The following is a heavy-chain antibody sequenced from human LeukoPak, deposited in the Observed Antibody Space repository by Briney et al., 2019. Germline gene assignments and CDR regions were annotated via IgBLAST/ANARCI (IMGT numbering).Heavy chain of an antibody. V-gene: IGHV1-18*01. CDR1: GYTFTSYG. CDR3: ARSGITMVRGAPLNY. Sequence: ASVKVSCKASGYTFTSYGISWVRQAPGQGLEWMGWISAYNGNTNYAQKLQGRVTMTTDTSTSTAYMELRSLRSDDTAVYYCARSGITMVRGAPLNYWGQGTLVTVSS. D-gene: IGHD3-10*01. J-gene: IGHJ4*02. CDR2: ISAYNGNT.